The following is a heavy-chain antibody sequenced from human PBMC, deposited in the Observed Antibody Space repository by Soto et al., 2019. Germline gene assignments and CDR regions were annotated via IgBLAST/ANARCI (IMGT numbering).Heavy chain of an antibody. Sequence: SETLSLTCTVSGGSISSSSYYWGWIRQPPGKGLEWIGSIYYSGSTYYNPSLKSRVTISVDTSKNQFSLKLSSVTAADTAVYYCAKLTYYDFYRSRGTRNYGMDVWGRGTTVTVSS. CDR2: IYYSGST. J-gene: IGHJ6*02. D-gene: IGHD3-3*01. CDR3: AKLTYYDFYRSRGTRNYGMDV. CDR1: GGSISSSSYY. V-gene: IGHV4-39*01.